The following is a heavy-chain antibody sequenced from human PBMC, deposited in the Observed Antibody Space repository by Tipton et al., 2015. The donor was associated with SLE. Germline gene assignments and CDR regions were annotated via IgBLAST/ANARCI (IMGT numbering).Heavy chain of an antibody. CDR2: ISSSGERT. D-gene: IGHD6-13*01. CDR1: GFTFSSFS. CDR3: AKEVLDSSSWSVYYYYGMDV. J-gene: IGHJ6*02. Sequence: SLRLSCAASGFTFSSFSMHWVRQAPGKGLEYVSAISSSGERTYYANSVKGRFTISRDNAKNSVYLQMNSLRVEDTAAYYCAKEVLDSSSWSVYYYYGMDVWGQGTTVTVSS. V-gene: IGHV3-64*01.